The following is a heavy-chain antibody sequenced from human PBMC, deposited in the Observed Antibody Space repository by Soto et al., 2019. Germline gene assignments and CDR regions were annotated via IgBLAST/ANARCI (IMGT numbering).Heavy chain of an antibody. J-gene: IGHJ4*02. CDR2: IYSGGST. CDR1: GFTVSSNY. D-gene: IGHD6-13*01. V-gene: IGHV3-66*01. CDR3: ATGASIAAADY. Sequence: ESGGGLVQPGGSLRLSCAASGFTVSSNYMSWVRQAPGRGLEWVSVIYSGGSTYYADSVKGRFTISRDNSKNTLYLQMNSLRAEDTAVYYCATGASIAAADYWGQGTLVTVSS.